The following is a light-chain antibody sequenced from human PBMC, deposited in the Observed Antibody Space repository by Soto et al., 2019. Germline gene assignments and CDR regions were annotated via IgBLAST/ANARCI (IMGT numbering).Light chain of an antibody. CDR3: QQYDTSPRT. CDR2: GAS. Sequence: EIVLTQSPRTLSLSPGERATLSCRASQSVSSNLAWYQQKPGQAPRLLIYGASTRATGIPARFSGSGSGTDFTLTITRLEPEDFAVYYCQQYDTSPRTFGQGTKVDI. CDR1: QSVSSN. V-gene: IGKV3-20*01. J-gene: IGKJ1*01.